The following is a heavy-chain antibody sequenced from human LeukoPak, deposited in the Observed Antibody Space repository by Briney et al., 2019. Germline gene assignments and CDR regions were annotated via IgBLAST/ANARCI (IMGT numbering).Heavy chain of an antibody. J-gene: IGHJ4*02. Sequence: GSSVKVSCKASGGTFSSYAISWVRQPPGQGLEWMGGIIPIFGTANYAQKFQGRVTITADESTSTAYMELSSLRSEDTAVYYCAREGQQWPEVCDYWGQGTLVTVSS. V-gene: IGHV1-69*01. D-gene: IGHD6-19*01. CDR3: AREGQQWPEVCDY. CDR2: IIPIFGTA. CDR1: GGTFSSYA.